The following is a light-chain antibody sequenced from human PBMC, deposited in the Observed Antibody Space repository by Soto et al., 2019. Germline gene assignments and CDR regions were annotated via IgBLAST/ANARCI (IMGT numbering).Light chain of an antibody. CDR1: QSVSSSY. CDR2: GAS. J-gene: IGKJ1*01. CDR3: QQYNNWPQT. V-gene: IGKV3-15*01. Sequence: DIVLTQSPCTLSLSPGERATLSCRASQSVSSSYLAWYQHKPGQAPRLLIYGASTMATGIPARFSGSGSGTEFTLTISSLQSEDFAVYYCQQYNNWPQTFGQGTKVDIK.